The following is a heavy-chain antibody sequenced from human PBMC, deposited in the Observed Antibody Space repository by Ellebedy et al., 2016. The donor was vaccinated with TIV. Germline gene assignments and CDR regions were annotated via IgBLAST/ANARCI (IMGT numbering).Heavy chain of an antibody. D-gene: IGHD1-26*01. CDR1: GESFSGYY. CDR2: INHSGST. V-gene: IGHV4-34*01. Sequence: SETLSLTCAVYGESFSGYYWSWIRQPPGKGLEWIGEINHSGSTNYNPSLKSRVTISVDTSKNQFSLKLSSVTAADTAVYYWARHVGWELPYFDYWGQGTLVTVSS. J-gene: IGHJ4*02. CDR3: ARHVGWELPYFDY.